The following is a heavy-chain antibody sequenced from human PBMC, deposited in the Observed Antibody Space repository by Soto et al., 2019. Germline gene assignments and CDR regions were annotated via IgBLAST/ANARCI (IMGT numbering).Heavy chain of an antibody. CDR3: ARDGGGYGNGFDY. CDR2: IYSGCNT. Sequence: GGYLRLSCAASGFTVSRNSMSWVRQAPGKGLEWVSVIYSGCNTYYADSVKGRFTISRDNSKNTLYLQMNSLRAEDTAVYYCARDGGGYGNGFDYWGQGTLVTVSS. D-gene: IGHD1-26*01. CDR1: GFTVSRNS. V-gene: IGHV3-53*01. J-gene: IGHJ4*02.